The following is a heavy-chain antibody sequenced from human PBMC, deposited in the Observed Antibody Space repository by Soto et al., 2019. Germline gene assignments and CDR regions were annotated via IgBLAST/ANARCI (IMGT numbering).Heavy chain of an antibody. CDR3: ARDSGVYYHNSYVDV. CDR2: IWYDGSDK. Sequence: QLVESGGGVVQPRTSLRLSCAASGFTFSHYALHWVRQAPGKGLEWVTIIWYDGSDKNYGDSVKGRFTISRDNSKNTLYLQMNSLRVEDTAVYYCARDSGVYYHNSYVDVWGKGTTVTVSS. CDR1: GFTFSHYA. J-gene: IGHJ6*03. V-gene: IGHV3-33*01.